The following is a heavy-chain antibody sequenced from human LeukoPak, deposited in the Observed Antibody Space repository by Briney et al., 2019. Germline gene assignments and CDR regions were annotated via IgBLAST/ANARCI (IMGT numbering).Heavy chain of an antibody. CDR3: ARNAADSVVVVVAAIADY. Sequence: ASVKVSCKASGYTLTSYDINWVRQATGQGLEWMGWMNPNSGNTNYAQNFQGRVTMTRDTSISTAYMELSRLRSDDTAVYYCARNAADSVVVVVAAIADYWGQGTLVTVSS. CDR1: GYTLTSYD. J-gene: IGHJ4*02. CDR2: MNPNSGNT. V-gene: IGHV1-8*01. D-gene: IGHD2-2*01.